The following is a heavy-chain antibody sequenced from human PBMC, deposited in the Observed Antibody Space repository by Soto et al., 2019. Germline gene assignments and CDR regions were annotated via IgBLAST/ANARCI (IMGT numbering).Heavy chain of an antibody. CDR2: ISGSGGST. J-gene: IGHJ6*01. CDR1: GFSFSSYD. CDR3: AKDNGSGWFQYYYYGMDV. Sequence: LTLSCAASGFSFSSYDMSWVRQAPGKGLEWVSAISGSGGSTYYADSVKGRFTISRDNSKNTLYLQMNSLRAEDTAVYYCAKDNGSGWFQYYYYGMDVRGQGTTVTV. D-gene: IGHD6-19*01. V-gene: IGHV3-23*01.